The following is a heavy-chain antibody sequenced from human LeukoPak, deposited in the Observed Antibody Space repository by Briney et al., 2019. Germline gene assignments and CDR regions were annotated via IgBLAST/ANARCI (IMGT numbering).Heavy chain of an antibody. J-gene: IGHJ4*02. CDR1: GFTFSSYS. Sequence: GGSLRLSCAASGFTFSSYSMNWVRQAPGKGLEWVSYISSSGSTIYYADSVKGRFTISRDNAKNSLYLQMNSLRAEDTAVYYCARGLYWEYFDYWGQGTLVTVSS. CDR3: ARGLYWEYFDY. D-gene: IGHD1-26*01. CDR2: ISSSGSTI. V-gene: IGHV3-48*04.